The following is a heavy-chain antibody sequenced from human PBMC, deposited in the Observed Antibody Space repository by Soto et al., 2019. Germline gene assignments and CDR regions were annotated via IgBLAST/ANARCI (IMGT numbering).Heavy chain of an antibody. Sequence: QVQLQQSGPGLVKPSQTLSLTCAISGDSVSNNSAAWNWIRQSPSRGLEWLGRTYYRSKWYNEXALXXXXXXXXXXXXXXXXXXXXXXXXXXDDTAVXXCAREYNTGWSTWGQGTLVTVSS. J-gene: IGHJ4*02. CDR2: TYYRSKWYN. V-gene: IGHV6-1*01. CDR1: GDSVSNNSAA. D-gene: IGHD6-19*01. CDR3: AREYNTGWST.